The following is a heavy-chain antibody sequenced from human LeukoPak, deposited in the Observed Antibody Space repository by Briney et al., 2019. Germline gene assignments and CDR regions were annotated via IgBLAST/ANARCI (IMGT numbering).Heavy chain of an antibody. CDR2: INHSGST. Sequence: SETLSLTCAVYGGSFSGYYWSWIRQPPGKGLEWIGEINHSGSTNYNPSLKSRVTISVDTSKNQFSLKLSSVTAADTAVYYCARVGGPLWYYDQRMLDYWGQGTLVTVSS. CDR3: ARVGGPLWYYDQRMLDY. J-gene: IGHJ4*02. V-gene: IGHV4-34*01. CDR1: GGSFSGYY. D-gene: IGHD3-3*01.